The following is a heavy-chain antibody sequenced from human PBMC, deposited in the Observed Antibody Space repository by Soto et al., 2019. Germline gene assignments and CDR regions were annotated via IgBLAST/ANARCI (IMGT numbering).Heavy chain of an antibody. D-gene: IGHD5-12*01. CDR1: GFTFSSYA. CDR3: AINQKNIRVANCFDI. Sequence: GGSLRLSXASSGFTFSSYAMHWVRQAPGKGLEWVAVISYDGKNKDYADSVKGRITSSRDKSKNTMYMQMNNLRAEDTAVYLCAINQKNIRVANCFDIWGQGTLVTVSS. CDR2: ISYDGKNK. J-gene: IGHJ4*02. V-gene: IGHV3-30*04.